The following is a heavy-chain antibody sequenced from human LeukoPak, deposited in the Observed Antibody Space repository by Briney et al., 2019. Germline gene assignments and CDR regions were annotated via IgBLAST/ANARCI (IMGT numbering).Heavy chain of an antibody. Sequence: GGSLRLSCAASGFTFSGYWMTWVRQAPGKGLEWVANIIEDGALRYYVDSVKGRFTISRDNTKKSLYLQMNSLRAEDTAVYYCARALYYDSSGCEFVAFDIWGQGTMVTVSS. CDR3: ARALYYDSSGCEFVAFDI. D-gene: IGHD3-22*01. CDR1: GFTFSGYW. J-gene: IGHJ3*02. V-gene: IGHV3-7*01. CDR2: IIEDGALR.